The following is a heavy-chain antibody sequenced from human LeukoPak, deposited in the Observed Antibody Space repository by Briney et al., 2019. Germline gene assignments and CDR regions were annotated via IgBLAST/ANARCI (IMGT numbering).Heavy chain of an antibody. CDR1: GFTFSSYG. D-gene: IGHD3-16*02. J-gene: IGHJ3*02. V-gene: IGHV3-33*06. CDR3: AKIGSYDYVWGSYRHDAFDI. Sequence: PGGSLRLSCAASGFTFSSYGMHWVRQAPGKGLEWVAVIWYDGSNKYYADSVKGRFTISRDNSKNTLYLQMNSLRAEDTAVYYCAKIGSYDYVWGSYRHDAFDIWGQGTMVTVSS. CDR2: IWYDGSNK.